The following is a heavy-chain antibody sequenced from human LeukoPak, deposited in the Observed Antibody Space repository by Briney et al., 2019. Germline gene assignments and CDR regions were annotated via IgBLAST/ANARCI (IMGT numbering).Heavy chain of an antibody. D-gene: IGHD2-21*02. CDR3: ARGYCSGDCFTLFDY. J-gene: IGHJ4*02. V-gene: IGHV1-2*02. Sequence: GASVKVSCKASGYMFTGYYMHWVRQAPGQGPEWMGWINPNSGGTNYAQKFQGRVTMTRDTSISTAYMELSSLRSDDTAVYYCARGYCSGDCFTLFDYWGQGTLVTVSS. CDR1: GYMFTGYY. CDR2: INPNSGGT.